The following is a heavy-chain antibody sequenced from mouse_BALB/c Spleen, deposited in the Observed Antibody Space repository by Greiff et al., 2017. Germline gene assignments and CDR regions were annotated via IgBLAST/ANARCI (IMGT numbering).Heavy chain of an antibody. Sequence: EVKLMESGPELVKPGASVKISCKASGYTFTDYNMHWVKQSHGKSLEWIGNIYPYNGGTGYNKKFKGKATLTVDNSSSTAYMELRSLTSEDSAVYYCARFGYGTCDYAMDYWGQGTSVTVSA. J-gene: IGHJ4*01. CDR2: IYPYNGGT. V-gene: IGHV1S29*02. D-gene: IGHD2-10*02. CDR3: ARFGYGTCDYAMDY. CDR1: GYTFTDYN.